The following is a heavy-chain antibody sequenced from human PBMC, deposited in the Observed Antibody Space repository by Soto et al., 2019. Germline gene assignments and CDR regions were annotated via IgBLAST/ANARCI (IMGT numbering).Heavy chain of an antibody. CDR2: ISDSGSTT. Sequence: QAGGSLRPSCAASGFTFSDYAMTWVRQAPGKGLEGVSSISDSGSTTYYADSVKGRFTISRDNSNNTLYLQMNTLRAEDTAVYYCAKHQTAMIVVKIYFGGWGQGTTVTVSS. CDR3: AKHQTAMIVVKIYFGG. J-gene: IGHJ3*01. D-gene: IGHD3-22*01. V-gene: IGHV3-23*01. CDR1: GFTFSDYA.